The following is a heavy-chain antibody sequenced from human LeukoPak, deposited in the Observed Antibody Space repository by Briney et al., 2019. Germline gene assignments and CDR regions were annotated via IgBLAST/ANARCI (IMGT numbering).Heavy chain of an antibody. D-gene: IGHD5-12*01. J-gene: IGHJ4*02. CDR2: IYSGGDT. CDR3: ARASGYSGYDPFDY. V-gene: IGHV3-53*01. Sequence: EGSLRLSCAASGFTFDTHAMSWVRQAPGKGLEWVSVIYSGGDTYYADSVKGRFTISRDNSKNTLYLQMNTLRAEDTAVYYCARASGYSGYDPFDYWGQGTLVTVSS. CDR1: GFTFDTHA.